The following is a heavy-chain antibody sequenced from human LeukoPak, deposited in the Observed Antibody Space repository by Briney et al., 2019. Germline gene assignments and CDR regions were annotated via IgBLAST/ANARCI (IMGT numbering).Heavy chain of an antibody. CDR1: GYTFTSYG. Sequence: ASVKVSCKASGYTFTSYGISWVRQAPGQGLEWMGWISAYNGNTNYAQKLQGRVTMTTDTSTGTAYMELRSLRSDDTAVYYCARSFWFGEFLDYWGQGTLVTVSS. D-gene: IGHD3-10*01. CDR2: ISAYNGNT. CDR3: ARSFWFGEFLDY. V-gene: IGHV1-18*01. J-gene: IGHJ4*02.